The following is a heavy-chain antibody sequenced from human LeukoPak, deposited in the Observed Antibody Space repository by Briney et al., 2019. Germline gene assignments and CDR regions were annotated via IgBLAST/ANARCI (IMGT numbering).Heavy chain of an antibody. V-gene: IGHV1-46*01. CDR2: IIPSGGST. J-gene: IGHJ5*02. Sequence: EASVKVSCKASGYTFTSYYMHWVRQAPGQGLEWMGIIIPSGGSTSYAQKFQGRVTMTRDMSTSTVYMELSSLRSEDTAVYYCARGYYDSSGYNRNWFDPWGQGTLVTVSS. CDR1: GYTFTSYY. CDR3: ARGYYDSSGYNRNWFDP. D-gene: IGHD3-22*01.